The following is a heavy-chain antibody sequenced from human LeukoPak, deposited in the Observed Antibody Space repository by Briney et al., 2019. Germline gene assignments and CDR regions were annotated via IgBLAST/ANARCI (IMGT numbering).Heavy chain of an antibody. CDR1: GFTFSNYE. Sequence: GGSLRLSCATFGFTFSNYEMNWVRQAPGKGLEWVSYISVGGGSISYADSVKGRFTISRDNAKNSPYLQMNSLRAEDTAVYYCARDWRDSSGKFANDAFDIWGQGTMVTVSS. V-gene: IGHV3-48*03. D-gene: IGHD3-22*01. CDR3: ARDWRDSSGKFANDAFDI. CDR2: ISVGGGSI. J-gene: IGHJ3*02.